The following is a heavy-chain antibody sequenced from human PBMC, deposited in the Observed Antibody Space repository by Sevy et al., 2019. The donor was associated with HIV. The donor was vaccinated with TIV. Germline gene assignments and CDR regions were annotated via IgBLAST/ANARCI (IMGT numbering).Heavy chain of an antibody. CDR1: GFTFSSYA. Sequence: GGSLRLSCAASGFTFSSYAMHWVRQAPGKGLEWVAVISYDGSNKYYADSVKGRFTISRDNSKNTLYLQMNSLRAEDTAVYYCARGSGNVFWYFDLGGRGTLVTVSS. D-gene: IGHD2-15*01. CDR2: ISYDGSNK. V-gene: IGHV3-30-3*01. J-gene: IGHJ2*01. CDR3: ARGSGNVFWYFDL.